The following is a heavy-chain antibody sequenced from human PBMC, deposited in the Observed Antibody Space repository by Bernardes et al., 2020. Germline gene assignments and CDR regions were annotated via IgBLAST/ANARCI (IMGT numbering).Heavy chain of an antibody. CDR2: LSGSGVTK. Sequence: VGSLRLSCAASGFTFSNYVMSWVRQAPGKGLEWVSALSGSGVTKYYADSVKGRFTVSRDNSENTLFLAMNSLRPEDTAIYYCTKAPMVTFGGVVIPDYWGRGTQVTVSS. CDR3: TKAPMVTFGGVVIPDY. CDR1: GFTFSNYV. J-gene: IGHJ4*02. D-gene: IGHD3-16*01. V-gene: IGHV3-23*01.